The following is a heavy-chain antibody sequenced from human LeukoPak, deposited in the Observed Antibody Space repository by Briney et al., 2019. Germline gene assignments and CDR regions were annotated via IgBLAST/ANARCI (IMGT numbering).Heavy chain of an antibody. D-gene: IGHD1-26*01. V-gene: IGHV1-18*01. J-gene: IGHJ5*02. Sequence: GASVKVSCKASGYTFTSYGISWVRQAPGQGLEWMGWISAYNGNTNYAQKLQGRVTMTTDTSTSPAYMELRSLRSDDTAVYYCARDRLSGSLTEDWFDPWGQGTLVTVSS. CDR3: ARDRLSGSLTEDWFDP. CDR2: ISAYNGNT. CDR1: GYTFTSYG.